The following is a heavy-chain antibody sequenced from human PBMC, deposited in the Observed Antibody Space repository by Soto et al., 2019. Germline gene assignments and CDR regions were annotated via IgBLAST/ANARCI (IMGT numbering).Heavy chain of an antibody. CDR3: ARDKHYDILTGYYTVLTYYYGMDV. CDR1: GFTLSSYS. D-gene: IGHD3-9*01. J-gene: IGHJ6*02. CDR2: ISSSSSTM. V-gene: IGHV3-48*01. Sequence: GVSLRLSCAASGFTLSSYSMNWVRQAPRKGLEWVSYISSSSSTMYYADSVKGRVTISRDNAKNSLYLQMNSLRAEDTAVYYCARDKHYDILTGYYTVLTYYYGMDVGGQGTTVTV.